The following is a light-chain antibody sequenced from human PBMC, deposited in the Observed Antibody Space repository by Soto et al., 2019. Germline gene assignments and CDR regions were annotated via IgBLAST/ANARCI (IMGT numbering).Light chain of an antibody. CDR3: CSYVGGYSYV. CDR1: SSDVGDYNS. Sequence: QSALTQPRSVSGSPGQSVTVSCIGTSSDVGDYNSVSWYQQHPGKAPKLMIYDVSKRPSGVPDRFSGSKSGNTASLTISGLQAEDEAGYYCCSYVGGYSYVFGIGTKVTVL. V-gene: IGLV2-11*01. CDR2: DVS. J-gene: IGLJ1*01.